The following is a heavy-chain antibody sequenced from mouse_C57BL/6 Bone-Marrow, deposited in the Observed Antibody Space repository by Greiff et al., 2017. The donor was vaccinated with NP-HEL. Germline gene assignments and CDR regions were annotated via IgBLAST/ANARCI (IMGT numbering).Heavy chain of an antibody. CDR1: GYTFTSYW. Sequence: VQLQQSGAELVKPGASVKLSCKASGYTFTSYWMHWVKQRPGQGLEWIGMIHPNSGSTNYNEKFKSKATLTVDKSSSTAYMQLSSLTSEDSAVYYCARDGNYVDYYAMDYWGQGTSVTVSS. J-gene: IGHJ4*01. CDR2: IHPNSGST. V-gene: IGHV1-64*01. D-gene: IGHD2-1*01. CDR3: ARDGNYVDYYAMDY.